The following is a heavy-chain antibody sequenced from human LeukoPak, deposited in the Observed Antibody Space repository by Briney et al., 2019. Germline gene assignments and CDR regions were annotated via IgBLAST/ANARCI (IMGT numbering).Heavy chain of an antibody. Sequence: GGSLRLSCAASGFTFSSYSMNWVRQAPGKGLEWVANIKQDGSEKYYVDSVKGRFTISRDNAKNSLYLQMNSLRAEDTAVYYCARDTNDPLLWFGEPNWSDPWGQGTLVTVSS. CDR1: GFTFSSYS. CDR2: IKQDGSEK. CDR3: ARDTNDPLLWFGEPNWSDP. V-gene: IGHV3-7*01. J-gene: IGHJ5*02. D-gene: IGHD3-10*01.